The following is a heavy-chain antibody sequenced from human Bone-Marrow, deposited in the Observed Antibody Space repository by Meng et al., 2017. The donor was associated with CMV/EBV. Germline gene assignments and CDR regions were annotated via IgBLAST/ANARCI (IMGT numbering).Heavy chain of an antibody. Sequence: GESLKISCAASGFTFSSYAMHWVRQAPGKGLEWVAVISYDGSNKYYADSVKGRFTISRDNSKNTLYLQMNSLRAEDTAVYYCASTLTSSGNDYWGQGTLVTVSS. V-gene: IGHV3-30-3*01. CDR2: ISYDGSNK. CDR1: GFTFSSYA. CDR3: ASTLTSSGNDY. D-gene: IGHD3-22*01. J-gene: IGHJ4*02.